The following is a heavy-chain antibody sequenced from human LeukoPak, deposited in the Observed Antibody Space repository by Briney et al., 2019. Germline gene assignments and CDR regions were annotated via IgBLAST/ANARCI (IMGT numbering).Heavy chain of an antibody. J-gene: IGHJ4*02. CDR2: ISSSSSYI. D-gene: IGHD3-22*01. Sequence: PGGSLRLSCAASGFTFSSYAMSWVRQAPGKGLEWVSSISSSSSYIYYADSVKGRFTISRDNAKNSLYLQMNSLRAEDTAVYYCARDSADDSSGYYRDYWGQGTLVTVSS. CDR3: ARDSADDSSGYYRDY. V-gene: IGHV3-21*01. CDR1: GFTFSSYA.